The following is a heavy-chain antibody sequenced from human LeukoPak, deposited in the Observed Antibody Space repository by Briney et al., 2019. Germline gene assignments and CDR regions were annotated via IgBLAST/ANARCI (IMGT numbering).Heavy chain of an antibody. Sequence: PGGSLRLSCAASGFTFSSYAMHWVRQAPGKGLEWVAVISYDGSNKYYADSVKGRFTISRDNSKNTLYLQMNSLRAEDTAVYYCARVGGSYFITYYFDYWGQGTLVTVSS. CDR3: ARVGGSYFITYYFDY. CDR1: GFTFSSYA. CDR2: ISYDGSNK. V-gene: IGHV3-30*01. J-gene: IGHJ4*02. D-gene: IGHD1-26*01.